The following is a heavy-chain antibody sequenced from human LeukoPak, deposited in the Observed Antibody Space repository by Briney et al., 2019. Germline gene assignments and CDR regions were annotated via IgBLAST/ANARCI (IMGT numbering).Heavy chain of an antibody. CDR1: GGSFSGYY. J-gene: IGHJ4*02. V-gene: IGHV4-34*01. D-gene: IGHD3-10*01. CDR2: IYNSGNT. Sequence: SETLSLTCAVYGGSFSGYYWSWIRQPPGKGLEWIGSIYNSGNTYYNPSLKCRVTISVDTSKNQFSLKLSSVTAADTAVYYCARDGYYGSGSSHYFDYWGQGTLVTVSS. CDR3: ARDGYYGSGSSHYFDY.